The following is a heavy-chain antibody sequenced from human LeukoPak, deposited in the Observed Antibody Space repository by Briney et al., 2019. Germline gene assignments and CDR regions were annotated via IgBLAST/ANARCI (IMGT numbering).Heavy chain of an antibody. J-gene: IGHJ3*02. CDR1: GYSISSGYY. Sequence: PSQTLSLTCTVSGYSISSGYYWGWIRQPPGKGLEWIGSIYHSGSTYYNPSLKSRVTISVDTSKNQFSLKLSSVTAADTAVYYCARSDGYGLVGIWGQGTMVTVSS. V-gene: IGHV4-38-2*02. D-gene: IGHD3-10*01. CDR2: IYHSGST. CDR3: ARSDGYGLVGI.